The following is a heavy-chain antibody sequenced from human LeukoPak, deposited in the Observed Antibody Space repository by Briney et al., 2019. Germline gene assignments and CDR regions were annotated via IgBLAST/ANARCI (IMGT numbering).Heavy chain of an antibody. CDR3: ARSFQPQIAAAGFDI. V-gene: IGHV1-46*01. CDR2: INPSGGST. J-gene: IGHJ3*02. D-gene: IGHD6-13*01. CDR1: GYTFTSYY. Sequence: ASVKVSCKASGYTFTSYYMHWVRQAPGQGLEWMGIINPSGGSTSYAQKFQGRVTMTRDTSTSTVYMELSSLRSEDTAVYYCARSFQPQIAAAGFDIWGQGTMVTVSS.